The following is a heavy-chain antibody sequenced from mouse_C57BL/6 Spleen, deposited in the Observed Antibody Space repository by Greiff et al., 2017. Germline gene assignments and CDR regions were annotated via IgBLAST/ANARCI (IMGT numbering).Heavy chain of an antibody. D-gene: IGHD1-1*01. CDR2: IDPENGDT. CDR3: TTFITTVVAKWDY. CDR1: GFNIKDDY. J-gene: IGHJ2*01. V-gene: IGHV14-4*01. Sequence: EVQVVESGAELVRPGASVKLSCTASGFNIKDDYMHWVKQRPEQGLEWIGWIDPENGDTEYASKFQGKATITADTSSNTAYLQLSSLTSEDTAVYYCTTFITTVVAKWDYWGQGTTLTVSS.